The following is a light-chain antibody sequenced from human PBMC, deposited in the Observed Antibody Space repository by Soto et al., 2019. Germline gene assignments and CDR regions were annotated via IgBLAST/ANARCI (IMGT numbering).Light chain of an antibody. CDR2: AAS. CDR3: QQSYISPST. Sequence: DIQMTQSPSSLSASVGDRVTITCRASQSISRYLNWDQQKPGKAPMLLIYAASSLESGVPSWFSSSGSGTDFTLTVSSLQSEDCATYYCQQSYISPSTFGQGTKVQIK. J-gene: IGKJ1*01. V-gene: IGKV1-39*01. CDR1: QSISRY.